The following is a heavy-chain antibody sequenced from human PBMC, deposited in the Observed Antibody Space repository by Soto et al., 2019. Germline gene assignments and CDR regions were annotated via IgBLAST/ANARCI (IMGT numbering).Heavy chain of an antibody. D-gene: IGHD2-2*01. Sequence: GASVKVSCKASGYTFTSYYMHWVRQAPGQGLEWMGIINPSGGSTSYAQKFQGRVTMTRDTSTSTVYMELSSLRSEDTAVYYCARGGSGDIVVVPAPSYYYYGMDVWGQGTTVTVSS. CDR2: INPSGGST. J-gene: IGHJ6*02. V-gene: IGHV1-46*01. CDR3: ARGGSGDIVVVPAPSYYYYGMDV. CDR1: GYTFTSYY.